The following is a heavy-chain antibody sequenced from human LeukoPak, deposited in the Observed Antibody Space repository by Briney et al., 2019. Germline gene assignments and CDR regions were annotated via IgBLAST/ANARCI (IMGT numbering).Heavy chain of an antibody. CDR3: AKAYCSGGSCYLYAFDI. D-gene: IGHD2-15*01. J-gene: IGHJ3*02. CDR1: VLTLDDYA. V-gene: IGHV3-9*01. CDR2: SSWNRGSI. Sequence: GWSLRLSCLGSVLTLDDYAMHWVGQARGKGLEGVSGSSWNRGSIGYPDSVNGGFTISRDNAKHSLYLQMNSLRAEDTALYYCAKAYCSGGSCYLYAFDIWGQGTMVTVSS.